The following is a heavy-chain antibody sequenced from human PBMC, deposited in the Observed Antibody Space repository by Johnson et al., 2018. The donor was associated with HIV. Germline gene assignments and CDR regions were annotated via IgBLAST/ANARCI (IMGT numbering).Heavy chain of an antibody. D-gene: IGHD3-10*01. CDR1: GFTVSSNY. Sequence: QVQLVESGGGLIQPGGSLRLSCAASGFTVSSNYMSWVRQAPGKGLEWLAIIAYDGSNKYYAGSVKGQFTISRDNSKNTLYLQMNGLRPVDTAVYYCAKSTQASILRESGPYGAFDMWGQGTMVTVSS. V-gene: IGHV3-30*18. J-gene: IGHJ3*02. CDR2: IAYDGSNK. CDR3: AKSTQASILRESGPYGAFDM.